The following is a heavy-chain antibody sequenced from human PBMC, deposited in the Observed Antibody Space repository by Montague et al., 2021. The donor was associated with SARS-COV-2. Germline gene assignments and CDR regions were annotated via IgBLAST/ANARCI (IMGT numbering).Heavy chain of an antibody. CDR2: ISDSGTT. Sequence: ETLSLTCLVSGDSVDSFSWSWTRQSPGKGLEWIGSISDSGTTHINPALKCRAAISTDRSKNEISLRMTSVTAADTAVYSCARHQDLFSTEGVIGFDIWGPGTMVIVSS. V-gene: IGHV4-59*08. CDR1: GDSVDSFS. CDR3: ARHQDLFSTEGVIGFDI. D-gene: IGHD2-21*01. J-gene: IGHJ3*02.